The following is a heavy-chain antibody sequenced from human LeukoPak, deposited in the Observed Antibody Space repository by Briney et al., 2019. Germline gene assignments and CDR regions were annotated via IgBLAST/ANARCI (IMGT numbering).Heavy chain of an antibody. CDR1: GFTFSSYD. CDR3: ARDRRSTYYYYYYGMDV. CDR2: IGTAGDT. J-gene: IGHJ6*02. Sequence: GGSLRLSCAASGFTFSSYDMHWVRQATGKGLEWVSAIGTAGDTFYPGSVQGRFTISRENAKNSLYLQMNSLRAEDTAVYYCARDRRSTYYYYYYGMDVWGQGTTVTVSS. D-gene: IGHD2-2*01. V-gene: IGHV3-13*01.